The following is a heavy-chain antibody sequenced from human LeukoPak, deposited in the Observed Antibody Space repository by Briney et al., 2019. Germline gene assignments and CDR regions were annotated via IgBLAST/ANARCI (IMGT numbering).Heavy chain of an antibody. D-gene: IGHD3-16*02. CDR2: ISHDGSIK. Sequence: PGGSLRLSCAASGPFFSSYSMHWIRQAPGKGLEWVAVISHDGSIKYYADSVKGRVSIFRDNSKNMFYLQMSRLRIEDTAVFYCARGDDTSVITNWLDPWGQGTLVTVSS. CDR1: GPFFSSYS. J-gene: IGHJ5*02. CDR3: ARGDDTSVITNWLDP. V-gene: IGHV3-30*04.